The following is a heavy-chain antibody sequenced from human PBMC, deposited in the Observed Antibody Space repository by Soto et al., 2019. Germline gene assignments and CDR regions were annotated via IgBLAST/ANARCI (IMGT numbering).Heavy chain of an antibody. CDR3: AKEEYGSGSYYKPHDY. CDR2: VSYDGSNK. CDR1: GFTFSSYG. Sequence: VGSLRLSCAASGFTFSSYGMHWVRQAPGKGLEWVAVVSYDGSNKYYADSVKGRFTISRDNSKNTLYLQMNSLRAEDTAVYYCAKEEYGSGSYYKPHDYWGQGTLVTVT. J-gene: IGHJ4*02. V-gene: IGHV3-30*18. D-gene: IGHD3-10*01.